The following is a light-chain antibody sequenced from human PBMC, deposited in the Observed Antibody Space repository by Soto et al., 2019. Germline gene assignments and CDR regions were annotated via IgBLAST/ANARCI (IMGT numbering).Light chain of an antibody. Sequence: QSVLTQPPSVSGAPGQRVTISCTGSSSNIWAGYDVHWYQQLPGTAPKLLIYGNSNRPSGVPDRFSGSKSGTSASLAITGLQAEDEADYYCQSFDSSLSGWRVFGGGTKLTVL. V-gene: IGLV1-40*01. CDR3: QSFDSSLSGWRV. CDR1: SSNIWAGYD. J-gene: IGLJ3*02. CDR2: GNS.